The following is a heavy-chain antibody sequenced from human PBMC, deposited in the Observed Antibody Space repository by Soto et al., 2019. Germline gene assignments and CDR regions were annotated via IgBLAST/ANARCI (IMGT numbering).Heavy chain of an antibody. CDR2: IYWDDDK. V-gene: IGHV2-5*02. Sequence: QITLKESGPTLVKPTQTLTLTCTFSGFSLNTGGLGVGWIRQPPGKALEWLALIYWDDDKRYSPSLKSRLSITQDTPKHQVVLKMDNMDPVDQAPYYFKTSRWGGECLRAYSSPYYYGMELWGQGTTVTVSS. CDR1: GFSLNTGGLG. CDR3: KTSRWGGECLRAYSSPYYYGMEL. J-gene: IGHJ6*02. D-gene: IGHD2-21*01.